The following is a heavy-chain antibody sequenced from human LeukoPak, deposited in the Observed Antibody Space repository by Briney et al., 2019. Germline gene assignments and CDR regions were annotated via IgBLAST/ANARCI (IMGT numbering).Heavy chain of an antibody. CDR2: FYETGKT. Sequence: GGSLRLSCAASGFTFATYAMSWVRQAPGKGLEWVSTFYETGKTDYAESVKGRFTISRDTSKKTLYQQMNSRRAEDTATYYCAKRGAGSGGLHYWGKGTLVTVSS. V-gene: IGHV3-23*01. D-gene: IGHD6-19*01. J-gene: IGHJ4*02. CDR1: GFTFATYA. CDR3: AKRGAGSGGLHY.